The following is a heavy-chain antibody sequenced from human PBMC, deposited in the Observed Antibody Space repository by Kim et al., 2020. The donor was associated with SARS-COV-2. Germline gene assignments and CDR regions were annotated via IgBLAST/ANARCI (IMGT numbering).Heavy chain of an antibody. Sequence: PVKGRFTISRDNSKNTLYLQMNSLQTEDTAVYYCTTAQLYYYDSSGSFDYWGQGTLVTVSS. CDR3: TTAQLYYYDSSGSFDY. J-gene: IGHJ4*02. V-gene: IGHV3-15*01. D-gene: IGHD3-22*01.